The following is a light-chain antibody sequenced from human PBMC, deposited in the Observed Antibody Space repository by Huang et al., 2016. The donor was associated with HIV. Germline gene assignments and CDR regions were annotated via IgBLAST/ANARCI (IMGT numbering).Light chain of an antibody. J-gene: IGKJ1*01. V-gene: IGKV3-20*01. CDR2: GAS. CDR1: QSVYNNY. Sequence: DIVLTQSPGTLSLSQGERATLSCRASQSVYNNYLAWYQQKPGQSPMLLIFGASARATCIPDRFSGSGVETDFTLTITRLEPEDFAVYYCQQYGNLPWTFGQGSKVEIK. CDR3: QQYGNLPWT.